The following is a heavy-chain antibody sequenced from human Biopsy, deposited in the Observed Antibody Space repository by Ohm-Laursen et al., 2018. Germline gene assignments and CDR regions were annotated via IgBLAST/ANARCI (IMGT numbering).Heavy chain of an antibody. V-gene: IGHV1-69*05. D-gene: IGHD3-9*01. J-gene: IGHJ6*02. Sequence: SSVKVSCKFSGGSFSNYAVSWVRQAPGQGLEWMGGIVTFFGTVKYAQRFQGRLTITTDRSTDTAYMELSSLTSEDTAVYYCASQTPRNPNILAGAFHYDMAVWGQGTTVTVSS. CDR2: IVTFFGTV. CDR1: GGSFSNYA. CDR3: ASQTPRNPNILAGAFHYDMAV.